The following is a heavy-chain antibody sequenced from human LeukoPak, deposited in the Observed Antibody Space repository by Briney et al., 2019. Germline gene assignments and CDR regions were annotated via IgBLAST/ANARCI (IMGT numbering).Heavy chain of an antibody. V-gene: IGHV4-31*03. D-gene: IGHD3-16*02. CDR2: IYYSGST. Sequence: SETLSLTCTVSGGSISSGGYYWSWIRQHPGKGLEWIGYIYYSGSTYYNPSLKSRVTISVDTTKNQFSLKLSSVTAADTAVYYCARAFYDYVWGSYRLPGYFDYWGQGTLVTVSS. CDR3: ARAFYDYVWGSYRLPGYFDY. CDR1: GGSISSGGYY. J-gene: IGHJ4*02.